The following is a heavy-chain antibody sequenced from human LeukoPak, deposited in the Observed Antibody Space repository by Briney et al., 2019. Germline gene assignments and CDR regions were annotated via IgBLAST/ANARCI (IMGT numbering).Heavy chain of an antibody. J-gene: IGHJ6*02. CDR1: GFTFSSYA. V-gene: IGHV4-34*01. Sequence: GSLRLSCAASGFTFSSYAMSWVRQPPGKGLEWIGEINHSGSTNYNPSLKSRVTISVDTSKNQFSLKLSSVTAADTAVYYCARGYYDFWSGYYSPGDYYYYGMDVWGQGTTVTVSS. D-gene: IGHD3-3*01. CDR2: INHSGST. CDR3: ARGYYDFWSGYYSPGDYYYYGMDV.